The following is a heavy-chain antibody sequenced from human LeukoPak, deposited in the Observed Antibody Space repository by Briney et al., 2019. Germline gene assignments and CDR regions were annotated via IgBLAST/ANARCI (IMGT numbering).Heavy chain of an antibody. Sequence: ASVKVSCKASGYTFTSYYMHWVRQAPGQGLEWMGIINPSGGSTSYAQKFQGRVTMTRDTSTSTAYMELSSLRSEDTAVYYCAAKYYYDSSGYYYDYWGQGTLVTVSS. J-gene: IGHJ4*02. CDR2: INPSGGST. V-gene: IGHV1-46*01. D-gene: IGHD3-22*01. CDR1: GYTFTSYY. CDR3: AAKYYYDSSGYYYDY.